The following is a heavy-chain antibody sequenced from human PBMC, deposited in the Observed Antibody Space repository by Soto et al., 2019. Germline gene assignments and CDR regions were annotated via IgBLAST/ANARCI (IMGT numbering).Heavy chain of an antibody. J-gene: IGHJ4*02. CDR3: AGGITMIVVVPDC. Sequence: QLQLQESGPGLVKPSETLSLTCTVSGGSISSSSYYWGWIRQPPGKGLEWIGSIYYSGSTYYNPSLKSRVTISVDTSKNQFSLKLSSVTAADTAVYYCAGGITMIVVVPDCWGQGTLVTVSS. D-gene: IGHD3-22*01. CDR2: IYYSGST. CDR1: GGSISSSSYY. V-gene: IGHV4-39*01.